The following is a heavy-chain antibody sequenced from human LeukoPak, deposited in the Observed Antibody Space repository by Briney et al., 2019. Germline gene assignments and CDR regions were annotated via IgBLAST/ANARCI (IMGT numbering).Heavy chain of an antibody. V-gene: IGHV3-21*01. CDR2: ISSSSSYI. Sequence: PGGSLRLSCAASGFTFSSYTMNWVRQAPGKGLEWVSSISSSSSYIYYADSVKGRFTISRDNAKNSLYLQMNSLRAEDTAVYYCVRVLLDTMIGPFGYWGQGTLVTVSS. CDR1: GFTFSSYT. CDR3: VRVLLDTMIGPFGY. J-gene: IGHJ4*02. D-gene: IGHD3-22*01.